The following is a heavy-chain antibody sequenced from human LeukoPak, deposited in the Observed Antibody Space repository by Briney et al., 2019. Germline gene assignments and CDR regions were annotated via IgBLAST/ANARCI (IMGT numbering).Heavy chain of an antibody. D-gene: IGHD3-22*01. Sequence: PGGSLRLSCAAPGFTFSSNWMSWVRQAPGKGLEWVANIKQDGSEKYYVDSVKGRFTISRDNAKNSLYLQMNSLRAEDTAVYYCARVGSSGYDAFDIWGQGTMVTVSS. CDR1: GFTFSSNW. J-gene: IGHJ3*02. CDR2: IKQDGSEK. V-gene: IGHV3-7*01. CDR3: ARVGSSGYDAFDI.